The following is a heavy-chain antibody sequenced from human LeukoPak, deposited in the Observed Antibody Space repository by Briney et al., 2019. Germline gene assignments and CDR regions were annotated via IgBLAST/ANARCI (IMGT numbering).Heavy chain of an antibody. Sequence: GESLKISCKGSGYSFNTYWIGWVRQMPGKGLEWMGIIYPGDSDTRYSPSFQGQVTISADKSITTAYLQWSSLKASDTAMYYCARTYSAVAGYFDYWGQGTLVTVSS. CDR2: IYPGDSDT. V-gene: IGHV5-51*01. D-gene: IGHD6-19*01. CDR1: GYSFNTYW. J-gene: IGHJ4*02. CDR3: ARTYSAVAGYFDY.